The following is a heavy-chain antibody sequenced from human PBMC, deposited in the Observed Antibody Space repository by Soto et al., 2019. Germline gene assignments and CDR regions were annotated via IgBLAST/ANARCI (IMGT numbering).Heavy chain of an antibody. D-gene: IGHD1-20*01. CDR2: FDPEDGET. V-gene: IGHV1-24*01. J-gene: IGHJ3*02. Sequence: GASLKVSCKVSGYTLTELSMHWVRQAPGKGLEWMGGFDPEDGETIYAQKFQGRVTMTEDTSTDTAYMELSSLRSEDTAVYYCATDWPNWTNRADAFDIWGKGTMVTVSS. CDR3: ATDWPNWTNRADAFDI. CDR1: GYTLTELS.